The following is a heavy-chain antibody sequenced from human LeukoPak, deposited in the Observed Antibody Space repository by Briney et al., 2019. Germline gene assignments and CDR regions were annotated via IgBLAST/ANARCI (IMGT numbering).Heavy chain of an antibody. CDR3: ARGGDSYGLDV. V-gene: IGHV3-21*01. D-gene: IGHD3-3*01. CDR2: ISSSSSYR. Sequence: GGSLRLSCAASAFTFSSYTMNWVRQAPGKGLEWVSSISSSSSYRYYADSVKGRFTISRDNARNSLYLQMNSLRAEEPAVYYCARGGDSYGLDVWGQGTTVTVSS. CDR1: AFTFSSYT. J-gene: IGHJ6*02.